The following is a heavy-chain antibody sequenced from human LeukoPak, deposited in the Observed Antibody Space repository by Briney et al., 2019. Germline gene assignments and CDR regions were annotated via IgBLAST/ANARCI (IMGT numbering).Heavy chain of an antibody. CDR2: INHSGST. V-gene: IGHV4-34*01. D-gene: IGHD3-3*01. CDR1: GGSFSGYY. J-gene: IGHJ4*02. CDR3: ARVSAYYDFWRGFDY. Sequence: SETLSLTCAVYGGSFSGYYWSWIRQPPGKGLEWIGEINHSGSTNYNPSLKSRVTISVDTSKNQFSLKLSSVTAADTAVYYCARVSAYYDFWRGFDYWGQGTLVTVSS.